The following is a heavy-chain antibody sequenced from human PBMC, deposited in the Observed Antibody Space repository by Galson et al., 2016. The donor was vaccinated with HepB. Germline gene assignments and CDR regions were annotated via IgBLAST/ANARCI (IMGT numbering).Heavy chain of an antibody. CDR2: ISGSGLKT. Sequence: SLRLSCAGSGFNFGSYAMSWLRQAPGKGLEWVSAISGSGLKTHYADSVQGRFIISRENSMSTVYLQMTSLRDEDTAIYFCAKGTGQSVAGPFESWDQGALVTVAS. J-gene: IGHJ4*02. CDR3: AKGTGQSVAGPFES. CDR1: GFNFGSYA. D-gene: IGHD6-19*01. V-gene: IGHV3-23*01.